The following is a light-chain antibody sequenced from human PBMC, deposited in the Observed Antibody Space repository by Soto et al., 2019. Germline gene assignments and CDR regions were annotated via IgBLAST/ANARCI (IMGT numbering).Light chain of an antibody. CDR2: GAS. Sequence: EIVMTQSPATLSVSPGERATLSCRASQSVSSNLAWYQQKPGQAPRLLIYGASTRATGIPARFSGSGSGTEFTLTISSLQSEDFAVYYCQQYNNCPRWTFGQGTKVKI. J-gene: IGKJ1*01. V-gene: IGKV3-15*01. CDR3: QQYNNCPRWT. CDR1: QSVSSN.